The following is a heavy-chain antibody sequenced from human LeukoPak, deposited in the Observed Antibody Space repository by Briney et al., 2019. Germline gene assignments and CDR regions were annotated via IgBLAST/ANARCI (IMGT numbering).Heavy chain of an antibody. Sequence: GGSLRLSCVASGFTFSSYWMHWVRQAPGKGLVWVSRINDEDSRTGYADSVKGRFTISRDNAKNTLYLQMSSLRAEDTAVYYCAREFRKSVGWYFDLWGRGTLVTVSS. CDR1: GFTFSSYW. J-gene: IGHJ2*01. CDR2: INDEDSRT. CDR3: AREFRKSVGWYFDL. V-gene: IGHV3-74*01.